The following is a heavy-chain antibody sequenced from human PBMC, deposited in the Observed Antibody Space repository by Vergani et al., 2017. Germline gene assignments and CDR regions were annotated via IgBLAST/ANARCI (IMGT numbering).Heavy chain of an antibody. CDR3: AKGYCSSTSCPIDY. Sequence: EVQLVESGGGLVQPGGSLRLSCAASGFTFSSYSMNWVRQAPGKGLEWVSYISSSSSTIYYADSVKGRFTISRDNSKNSLYLQMNSLRAEDTAVYYCAKGYCSSTSCPIDYWGQGTLVTVSS. CDR1: GFTFSSYS. CDR2: ISSSSSTI. J-gene: IGHJ4*02. D-gene: IGHD2-2*01. V-gene: IGHV3-48*04.